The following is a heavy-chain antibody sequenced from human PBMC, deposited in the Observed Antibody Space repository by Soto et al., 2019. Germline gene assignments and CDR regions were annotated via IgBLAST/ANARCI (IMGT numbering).Heavy chain of an antibody. J-gene: IGHJ5*02. Sequence: PSGTLSLTCTVSGGSISSYYWSWIRQPPGKGLEWIGYICYSGSTNYNPSLKSRVTISVDTSKNQFSLKLSSVTAADTAVYYCARGKDRVFDPWGQGTLVTVSS. CDR2: ICYSGST. D-gene: IGHD2-15*01. CDR1: GGSISSYY. V-gene: IGHV4-59*01. CDR3: ARGKDRVFDP.